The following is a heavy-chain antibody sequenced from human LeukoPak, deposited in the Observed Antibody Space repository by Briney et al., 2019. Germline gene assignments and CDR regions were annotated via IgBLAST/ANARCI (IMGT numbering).Heavy chain of an antibody. CDR2: IYPGDSDT. Sequence: GESLKISCKGSGYSFTSYWIGWVRQMPGKGLEWMGIIYPGDSDTRYSPSFQGQVTISADKSISTAYLQWSSLKASDTAMYYCAGLEIPDIVVVPEDSPPYYFDYWGQGTLVTVSS. CDR1: GYSFTSYW. D-gene: IGHD2-2*01. V-gene: IGHV5-51*01. J-gene: IGHJ4*02. CDR3: AGLEIPDIVVVPEDSPPYYFDY.